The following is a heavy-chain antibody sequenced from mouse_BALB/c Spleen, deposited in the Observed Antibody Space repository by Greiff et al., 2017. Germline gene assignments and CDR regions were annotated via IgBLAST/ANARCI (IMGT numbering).Heavy chain of an antibody. CDR1: GFTFSSYA. V-gene: IGHV5-6-5*01. D-gene: IGHD2-2*01. CDR3: ARGQGYGYDPKRYAMDY. Sequence: EVKVEESGGGLVKPGGSLKLSCAASGFTFSSYAMSWVRQTPEKRLEWVASISSGGSTYYPDSVKGRFTISRDNARNILYLQMSSLRSEDTAMYYCARGQGYGYDPKRYAMDYWGQGTSVTVSS. CDR2: ISSGGST. J-gene: IGHJ4*01.